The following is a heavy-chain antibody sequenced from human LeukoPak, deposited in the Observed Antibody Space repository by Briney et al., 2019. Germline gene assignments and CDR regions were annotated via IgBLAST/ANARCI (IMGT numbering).Heavy chain of an antibody. J-gene: IGHJ4*02. CDR2: INPNSGGT. CDR1: GYTFTGYY. CDR3: ARTNYGGNSADY. D-gene: IGHD4-23*01. Sequence: ASVNVSCKASGYTFTGYYMHWVRQAPGQGLEWMGWINPNSGGTNYAQKFQGRVTMTRDTSISTAYMELSRLRSDDTAVYYCARTNYGGNSADYWGQGTLVTVSS. V-gene: IGHV1-2*02.